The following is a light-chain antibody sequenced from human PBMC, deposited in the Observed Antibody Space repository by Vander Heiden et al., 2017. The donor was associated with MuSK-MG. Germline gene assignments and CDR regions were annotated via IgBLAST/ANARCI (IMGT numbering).Light chain of an antibody. CDR1: HSVSSDC. CDR2: DAS. CDR3: QQQGNPPWT. J-gene: IGKJ1*01. V-gene: IGKV3-20*01. Sequence: DIVLTPSSGTLSSSPVESATLTCSASHSVSSDCLVWYQQKPGQAPRLLIYDASSRAEGIPDRLSGSGCGTEFTLLISRLEHEDFAINYCQQQGNPPWTFGQGTKVAIK.